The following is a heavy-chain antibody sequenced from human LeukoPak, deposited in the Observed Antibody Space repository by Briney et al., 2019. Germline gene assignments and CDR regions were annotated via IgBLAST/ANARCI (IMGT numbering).Heavy chain of an antibody. J-gene: IGHJ4*01. Sequence: GGSLRLSCAASGFTFSSYAMSWVRQAPGKGLEWVSAISSSGGSTYYADSVKGRFTISRDNSKNTLYLQMNSLRAEDTAVYYCAKDWGIIVVVSLDYWGHGTLVTVFS. CDR1: GFTFSSYA. CDR2: ISSSGGST. V-gene: IGHV3-23*01. D-gene: IGHD2-2*01. CDR3: AKDWGIIVVVSLDY.